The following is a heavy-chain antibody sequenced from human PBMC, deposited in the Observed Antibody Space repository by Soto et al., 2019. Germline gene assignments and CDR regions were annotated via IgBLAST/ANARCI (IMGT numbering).Heavy chain of an antibody. V-gene: IGHV3-7*01. CDR3: STSLDY. CDR2: INQDGSEK. CDR1: GFTFSSYW. Sequence: PGESLKISCAASGFTFSSYWMDWVRQAPGKGLEWVANINQDGSEKHYIDSVKGRFTISRDNAKNSLYLQMSRLTAEDSALYYCSTSLDYWGQGTLVTVSS. J-gene: IGHJ4*02.